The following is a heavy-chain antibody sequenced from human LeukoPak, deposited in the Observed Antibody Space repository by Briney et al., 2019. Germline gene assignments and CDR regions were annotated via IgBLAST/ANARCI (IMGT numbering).Heavy chain of an antibody. CDR2: INPNSGGT. CDR3: ARDLRHEVFDY. J-gene: IGHJ4*02. CDR1: GDTFTGSY. Sequence: ASVKVSCKASGDTFTGSYMHWVRQAPGQGLEWMGWINPNSGGTNYAQKFQGRVTMTSGTSISTAYMELSRLRSDDTAVYYCARDLRHEVFDYWGQGTLVTVSS. V-gene: IGHV1-2*02.